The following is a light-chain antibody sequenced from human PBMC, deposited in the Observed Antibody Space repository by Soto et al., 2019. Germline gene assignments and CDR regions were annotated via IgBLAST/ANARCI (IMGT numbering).Light chain of an antibody. V-gene: IGKV1-5*03. CDR2: KAS. CDR1: QSISSW. Sequence: DIQMTQSPSTLSASVGDRVTITCRASQSISSWLAWYQHKLGKAPNLLIYKASSLESGVPSRFSGSGSGTEFTLTVSSLQPDDLATYYCQQYDSYPLTFGGGTKVEIK. J-gene: IGKJ4*01. CDR3: QQYDSYPLT.